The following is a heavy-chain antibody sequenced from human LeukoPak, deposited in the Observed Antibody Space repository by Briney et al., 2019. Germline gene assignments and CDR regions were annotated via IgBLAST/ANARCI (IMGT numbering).Heavy chain of an antibody. CDR1: GGSISSYY. Sequence: SETLSLTCTVSGGSISSYYWSWIRQPPGKRRECIGYIYYSGSTNYNPSLKSRVTISVDTSKNQFSLKLSSVTAADTAVYYCAREVGATADGAFDIWGQGTMVTVSS. D-gene: IGHD1-26*01. V-gene: IGHV4-59*01. J-gene: IGHJ3*02. CDR2: IYYSGST. CDR3: AREVGATADGAFDI.